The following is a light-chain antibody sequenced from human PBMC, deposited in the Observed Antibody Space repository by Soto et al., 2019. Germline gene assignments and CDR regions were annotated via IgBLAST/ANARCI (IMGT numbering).Light chain of an antibody. CDR3: QQYNTYWT. CDR2: DAS. J-gene: IGKJ1*01. Sequence: DIQMTQSPSTLSASVGDRVTITCRASQTISFSLAWYQQKPGKDPKLLIYDASTLQSGVPSRFSGSESGTEFTFTISSLQTDDFATYYCQQYNTYWTFGQGTKVDIK. V-gene: IGKV1-5*01. CDR1: QTISFS.